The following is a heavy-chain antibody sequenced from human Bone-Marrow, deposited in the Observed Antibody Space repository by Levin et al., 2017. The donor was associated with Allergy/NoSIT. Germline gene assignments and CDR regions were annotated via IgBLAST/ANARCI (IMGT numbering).Heavy chain of an antibody. CDR3: ASLRDHLY. CDR2: IKPLLNTV. V-gene: IGHV1-69*01. CDR1: GGTFKTYA. J-gene: IGHJ4*02. Sequence: PGESLKISCKVDGGTFKTYAINWVRQAPGQGLEWMGGIKPLLNTVEYRESFPGRVTITADDSTSTVYMEVSSLRSEDTAVYYCASLRDHLYWGQGTLVTVPS.